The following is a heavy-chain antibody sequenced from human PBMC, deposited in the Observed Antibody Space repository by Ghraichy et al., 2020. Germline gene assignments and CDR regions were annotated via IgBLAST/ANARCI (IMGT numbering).Heavy chain of an antibody. Sequence: SETLSLTCTVSGGSISSYYWSWIRQPPGKGLEWIGYIYYSGSTNYNPSLKSRVTISVDTSKNQFSLKLSSVTAADTAVYYCASLRSYYDSSGYNYYPTADHFYFDYWGQGTLVTVSS. V-gene: IGHV4-59*08. CDR1: GGSISSYY. D-gene: IGHD3-22*01. J-gene: IGHJ4*02. CDR2: IYYSGST. CDR3: ASLRSYYDSSGYNYYPTADHFYFDY.